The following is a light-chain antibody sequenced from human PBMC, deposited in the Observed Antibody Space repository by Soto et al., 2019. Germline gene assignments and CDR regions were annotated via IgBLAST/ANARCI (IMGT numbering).Light chain of an antibody. CDR1: SSDVGGYNY. V-gene: IGLV2-11*01. CDR2: DVS. Sequence: QSALTQPRSVSGSPGQSVTISCTGTSSDVGGYNYVSWYPQHPGKAPKLMIYDVSKRPSGVPDRFSGSKSGNTASLTISGLQAEDEADYYCCSYAGSYTVVFGGGTKVTVL. J-gene: IGLJ2*01. CDR3: CSYAGSYTVV.